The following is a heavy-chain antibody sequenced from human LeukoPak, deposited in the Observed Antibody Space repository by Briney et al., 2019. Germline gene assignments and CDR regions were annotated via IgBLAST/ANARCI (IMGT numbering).Heavy chain of an antibody. Sequence: GGSLRLSCAASGFTFSSYSMNWVRQAPGKGLEWVSSISSSSSYIYYADSVKGRFTISRDNAKNSLYLQMNSLRAEDTVVYYCARSDTAMDDDWFDPWGQGTLVTVSS. J-gene: IGHJ5*02. CDR1: GFTFSSYS. D-gene: IGHD5-18*01. CDR3: ARSDTAMDDDWFDP. V-gene: IGHV3-21*01. CDR2: ISSSSSYI.